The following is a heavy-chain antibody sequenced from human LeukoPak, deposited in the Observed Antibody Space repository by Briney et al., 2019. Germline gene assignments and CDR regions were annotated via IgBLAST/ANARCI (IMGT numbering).Heavy chain of an antibody. Sequence: ASVKVSCKASGYTFTSYDINWVRQATGQGLEWMGWMNPNSGNTGYAQKFQGRVTMTRNTSISTAYMELSSLRSEDTAVYYCARQPFDSGSWYGDYYYGMDVWGQGTTVTVSS. D-gene: IGHD6-13*01. CDR2: MNPNSGNT. CDR3: ARQPFDSGSWYGDYYYGMDV. V-gene: IGHV1-8*01. CDR1: GYTFTSYD. J-gene: IGHJ6*02.